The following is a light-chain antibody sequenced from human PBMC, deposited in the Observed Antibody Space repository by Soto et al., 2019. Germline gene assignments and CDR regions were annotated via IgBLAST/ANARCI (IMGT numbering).Light chain of an antibody. CDR1: QSISNY. CDR2: DAS. J-gene: IGKJ2*01. Sequence: SQMTKSPTSLSASVGCRFTIRCRASQSISNYLNWYQQKKGKAPNPVIYDASSLLSGVPSRFSGSAYGTDFTLTISSLQPEDFPMYYCQQSDSTPYTFGQGTKVDIK. V-gene: IGKV1-39*01. CDR3: QQSDSTPYT.